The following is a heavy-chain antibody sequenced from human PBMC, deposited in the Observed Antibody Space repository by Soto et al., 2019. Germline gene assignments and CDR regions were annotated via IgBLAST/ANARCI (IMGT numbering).Heavy chain of an antibody. CDR3: ARERELVSLYYYGMDV. CDR1: GFTFSDYY. CDR2: ISSSSSYT. J-gene: IGHJ6*02. V-gene: IGHV3-11*06. D-gene: IGHD1-26*01. Sequence: GSLRLSCAASGFTFSDYYMSWIRQAPGKGLEWVSYISSSSSYTNYADSVKGRFTISRDNAKNSLYLQMNSLRAEDTAVYYCARERELVSLYYYGMDVWGQGTTVTV.